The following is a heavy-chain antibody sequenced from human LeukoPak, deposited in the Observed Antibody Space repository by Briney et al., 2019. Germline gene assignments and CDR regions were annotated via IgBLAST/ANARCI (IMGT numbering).Heavy chain of an antibody. CDR1: GFTFSSYA. V-gene: IGHV3-30*04. D-gene: IGHD3-16*01. Sequence: GRSLRLSCAASGFTFSSYAMHWVRQAPGKGLEWVAVISYDGSNKYYADSVKGRFTISRDNSKNTLYLQMNSLRAEDTAVYYCAREGSYGYGDYLDYWGQGTLVTVSS. CDR2: ISYDGSNK. CDR3: AREGSYGYGDYLDY. J-gene: IGHJ4*02.